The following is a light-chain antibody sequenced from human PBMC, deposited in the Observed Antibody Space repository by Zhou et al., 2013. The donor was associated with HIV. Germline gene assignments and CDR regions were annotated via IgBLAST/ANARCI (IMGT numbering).Light chain of an antibody. CDR2: DAS. Sequence: IQMTQSPSSLSASVGDRVTITCRASQGISSALAWYQQKPGKAPKLLIYDASSLESGVPSRFGGSGFGTEFTLTISSLQPDDFGTYYCQQYDKKVNTFGQGTKVDIK. CDR3: QQYDKKVNT. V-gene: IGKV1D-13*01. CDR1: QGISSA. J-gene: IGKJ2*01.